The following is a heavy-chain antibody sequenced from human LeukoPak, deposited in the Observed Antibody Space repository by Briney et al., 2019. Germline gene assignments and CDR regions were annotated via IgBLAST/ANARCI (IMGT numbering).Heavy chain of an antibody. J-gene: IGHJ4*02. Sequence: PGGSLRLSCAASGFTFSSYEMNWVHQAPGKGLEWVSYISSSGSTIYYADSVKGRFTISRDNAKNSLYLQMNSLRAEDTAVYYCAREYSSSLADYWGQGTLVTVSS. CDR3: AREYSSSLADY. V-gene: IGHV3-48*03. CDR2: ISSSGSTI. CDR1: GFTFSSYE. D-gene: IGHD6-13*01.